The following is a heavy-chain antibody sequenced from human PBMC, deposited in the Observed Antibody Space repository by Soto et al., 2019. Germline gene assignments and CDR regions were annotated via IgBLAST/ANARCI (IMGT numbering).Heavy chain of an antibody. CDR2: IYNSGST. Sequence: QVQLQESGPGLVKPSQTLSLTCSVSGDSISSGGYYWSWIRQHPGKGLEWIGYIYNSGSTYYNPSLTRRVTISVDTSKNQFSLKLSSVTAADTAVYYCARGRGNGYYYVDYWGQGTLVTVSS. J-gene: IGHJ4*02. CDR3: ARGRGNGYYYVDY. D-gene: IGHD3-22*01. V-gene: IGHV4-31*03. CDR1: GDSISSGGYY.